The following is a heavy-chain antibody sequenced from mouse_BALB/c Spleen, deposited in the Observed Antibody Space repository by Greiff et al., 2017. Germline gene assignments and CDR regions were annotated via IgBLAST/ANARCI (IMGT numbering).Heavy chain of an antibody. Sequence: VQLQQSGPGLVKPSQSLSLTCSVTGYSITSGYYWNWIRQFPGNKLEWMGYISYDGSNNYNPSLKNRISITRDTSKNQFFLKLNSVTTEDTATYYCANNYDYYFDYWGQGTTLTVSS. J-gene: IGHJ2*01. CDR3: ANNYDYYFDY. CDR2: ISYDGSN. D-gene: IGHD2-4*01. CDR1: GYSITSGYY. V-gene: IGHV3-6*02.